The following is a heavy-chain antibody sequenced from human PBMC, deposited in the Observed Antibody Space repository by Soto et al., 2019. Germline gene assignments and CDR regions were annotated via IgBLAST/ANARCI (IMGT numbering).Heavy chain of an antibody. CDR3: ARSRRGYSGYGLLDY. Sequence: PSETLSLTCTVSGGSISSYYWSWIRQPPGKGLEWIGYIYYSGSTNYNPSLKSRVTISVDTSKNQFSLKLSSVTAADTAVYYCARSRRGYSGYGLLDYWGQGTLVTVSS. CDR2: IYYSGST. D-gene: IGHD5-12*01. V-gene: IGHV4-59*08. J-gene: IGHJ4*02. CDR1: GGSISSYY.